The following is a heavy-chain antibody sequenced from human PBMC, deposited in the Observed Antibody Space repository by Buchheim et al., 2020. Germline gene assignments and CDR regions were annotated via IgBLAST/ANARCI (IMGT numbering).Heavy chain of an antibody. CDR3: ARDRSYALDV. CDR1: GFDFSNSW. CDR2: IISDGSTT. V-gene: IGHV3-74*03. Sequence: EVQLVESGGGLVQPGGSLRLSCAASGFDFSNSWMHWVRQAPGKGLVWVSHIISDGSTTTYADSVKGRFTISSDNATNTEYLEMNSLRVEDTAVYYCARDRSYALDVWGQGTT. J-gene: IGHJ6*02.